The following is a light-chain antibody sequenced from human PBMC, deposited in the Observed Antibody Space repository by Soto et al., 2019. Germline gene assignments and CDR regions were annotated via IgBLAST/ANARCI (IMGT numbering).Light chain of an antibody. J-gene: IGKJ1*01. CDR1: QSVSSS. Sequence: ESVLTQSPDTRYLAAWEKSIHSVRASQSVSSSLAWYQQKPGQAPRLLIYGASSRATGIPDRFSGSGSGTDFTLSISRLEPEDFAVYDCQQYGSSRTFGQGTKVDTK. CDR2: GAS. CDR3: QQYGSSRT. V-gene: IGKV3-20*01.